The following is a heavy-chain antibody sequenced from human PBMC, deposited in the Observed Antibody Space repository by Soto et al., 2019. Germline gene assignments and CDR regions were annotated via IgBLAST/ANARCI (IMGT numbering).Heavy chain of an antibody. CDR2: ISRSGNTM. D-gene: IGHD2-2*02. V-gene: IGHV3-48*04. CDR3: VREGRSSTSCNTGCAFDI. J-gene: IGHJ3*02. Sequence: GGSLRLSCAASGFTFSSYAMSWVRQAPGKGLEWVSYISRSGNTMYYGDYVKGRFTISRDNAENSVFLQMISLRAEDTAVYYCVREGRSSTSCNTGCAFDIWGQGTMVTVSS. CDR1: GFTFSSYA.